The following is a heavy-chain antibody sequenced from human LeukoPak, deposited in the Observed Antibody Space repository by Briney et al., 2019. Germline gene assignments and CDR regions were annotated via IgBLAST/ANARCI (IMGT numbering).Heavy chain of an antibody. D-gene: IGHD3-22*01. CDR1: GGPFSGYY. J-gene: IGHJ4*02. CDR2: INHSGST. CDR3: ASLRPSHYYDSSGYYC. V-gene: IGHV4-34*01. Sequence: PSETLSLTCAVYGGPFSGYYWSWIRQPPGKGLEWIGEINHSGSTNYNPSLKSRVTISVDTSKNQFSLKLSSVTAADTAVYYCASLRPSHYYDSSGYYCWGQGTLVTVSS.